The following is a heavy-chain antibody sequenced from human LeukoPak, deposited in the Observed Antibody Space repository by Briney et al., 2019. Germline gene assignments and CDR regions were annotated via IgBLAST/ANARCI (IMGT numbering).Heavy chain of an antibody. CDR2: ISGSGGST. J-gene: IGHJ5*02. D-gene: IGHD3-3*01. CDR1: GFTFSSYA. Sequence: GGSLRLSCAASGFTFSSYAMSWVRQAPGKGLEWVSAISGSGGSTYYADSVKGRFTISRDNSKNTLYLQMSSLRAEDTAVYYCAKDNTIFGVSPFDPWGQGTLVTVSS. V-gene: IGHV3-23*01. CDR3: AKDNTIFGVSPFDP.